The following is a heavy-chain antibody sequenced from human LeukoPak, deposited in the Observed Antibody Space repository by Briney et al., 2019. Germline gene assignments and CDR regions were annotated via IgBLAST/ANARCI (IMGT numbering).Heavy chain of an antibody. V-gene: IGHV3-7*01. J-gene: IGHJ3*01. D-gene: IGHD3-10*01. Sequence: PGGSLRLSCTVSGFTFSSYWMTWVRQAPGKGLEWVANIRQDESEKYYADSVKGRFTISRDNAKSSLYLQMNSLRADDTAVYFCARDSGSAYYFGSRTYYYDSFDFWGQGTKVTVSS. CDR3: ARDSGSAYYFGSRTYYYDSFDF. CDR1: GFTFSSYW. CDR2: IRQDESEK.